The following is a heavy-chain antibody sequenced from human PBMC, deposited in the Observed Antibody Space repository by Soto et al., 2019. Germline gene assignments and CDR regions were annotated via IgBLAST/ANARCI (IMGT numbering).Heavy chain of an antibody. J-gene: IGHJ5*02. V-gene: IGHV1-69*13. CDR2: IIPIVETP. CDR1: GGTFSSYD. Sequence: SVKVSCKASGGTFSSYDINWVRQAPGQGLEWMGGIIPIVETPKYAQKFQGRVTITADESTNTVYMELSSLRSEDTAMYYCARLSRPNYYDTSGFFKDNWFDPWGQGTLVTVSS. CDR3: ARLSRPNYYDTSGFFKDNWFDP. D-gene: IGHD3-22*01.